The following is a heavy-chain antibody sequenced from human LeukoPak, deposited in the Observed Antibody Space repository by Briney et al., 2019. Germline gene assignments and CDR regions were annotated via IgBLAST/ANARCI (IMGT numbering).Heavy chain of an antibody. CDR3: ARGSPRTSSRPPRPKNWFDP. D-gene: IGHD2-2*01. V-gene: IGHV4-39*07. CDR2: IYYSGST. Sequence: SETLSLTCTVSGGSISSSSYYWGWIRQPPGKGLEWIGSIYYSGSTYYNPSLKSRVTISVDTSKNQFSLKLSSVTAADTAVYYCARGSPRTSSRPPRPKNWFDPWGQGTLVTVSS. CDR1: GGSISSSSYY. J-gene: IGHJ5*02.